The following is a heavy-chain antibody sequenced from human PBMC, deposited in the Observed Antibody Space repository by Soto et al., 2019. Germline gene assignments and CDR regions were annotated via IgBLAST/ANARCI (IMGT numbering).Heavy chain of an antibody. D-gene: IGHD3-22*01. J-gene: IGHJ4*02. Sequence: RGSLRLSCAASGFTFSSYAMSWVRQAPGKGLEWVSAISGSGGSTYYADSVKGRFTISRDNSKNTLYLQMNSLRAEDTAVYYCAKWSSPSYYYDSSGYYHYFDYWGQGTLVTVSS. CDR1: GFTFSSYA. V-gene: IGHV3-23*01. CDR3: AKWSSPSYYYDSSGYYHYFDY. CDR2: ISGSGGST.